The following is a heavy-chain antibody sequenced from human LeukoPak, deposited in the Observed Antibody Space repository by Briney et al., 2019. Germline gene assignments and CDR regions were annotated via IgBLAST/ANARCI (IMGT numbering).Heavy chain of an antibody. CDR2: ISWDGGNI. Sequence: GGSLRLSCAASGFTFDDDVMHWVRQVPGKGLEWVSLISWDGGNIYYADSVKGRFTISRDNSKNSLYLQMNSLRTEDTAVYYCAKDKGGSYDSSGYYLDYWGQGTLVTVSS. CDR1: GFTFDDDV. V-gene: IGHV3-43D*03. D-gene: IGHD3-22*01. CDR3: AKDKGGSYDSSGYYLDY. J-gene: IGHJ4*02.